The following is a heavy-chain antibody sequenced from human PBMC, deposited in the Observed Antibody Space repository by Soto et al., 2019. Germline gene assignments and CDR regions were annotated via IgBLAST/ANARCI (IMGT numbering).Heavy chain of an antibody. D-gene: IGHD3-10*02. Sequence: PGGSLRLSCAVSGFTFRSYEMNWVRQAPGKGLEWVSYISSSGSTIYYADSVKGRFTISRDNAKNSLYLQMNSLRAEDTAVYYCAREKAYVGMDVWGQGTTVTVSS. CDR3: AREKAYVGMDV. J-gene: IGHJ6*02. CDR1: GFTFRSYE. CDR2: ISSSGSTI. V-gene: IGHV3-48*03.